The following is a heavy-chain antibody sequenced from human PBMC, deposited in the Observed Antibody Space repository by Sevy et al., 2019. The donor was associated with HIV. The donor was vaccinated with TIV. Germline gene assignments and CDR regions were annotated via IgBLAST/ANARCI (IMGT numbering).Heavy chain of an antibody. CDR2: IKSKTEGGTR. CDR3: TAGVGASDFDY. J-gene: IGHJ4*02. V-gene: IGHV3-15*01. CDR1: EFIFTGYW. D-gene: IGHD1-26*01. Sequence: GGSLRLSCAASEFIFTGYWMNWVRQAPGKGLEWVGRIKSKTEGGTRDFAAPVKGRLLISRDDSRNTVYLQMNSLKTEDTAVYYCTAGVGASDFDYWGQGTLVTVSS.